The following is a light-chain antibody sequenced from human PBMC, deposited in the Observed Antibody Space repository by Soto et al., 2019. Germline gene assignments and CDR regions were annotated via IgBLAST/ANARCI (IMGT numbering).Light chain of an antibody. CDR1: QSVAGD. V-gene: IGKV3-15*01. J-gene: IGKJ4*01. CDR3: QQYNKWPLT. Sequence: EIVLTQSPVTLSVSPGEGATLSCRASQSVAGDVAWYQQTPGQVPRLLIYAASTRATGIPARFSGSGSGTDFTLTISSLQSEDFAVYYCQQYNKWPLTFGGGTKVEIK. CDR2: AAS.